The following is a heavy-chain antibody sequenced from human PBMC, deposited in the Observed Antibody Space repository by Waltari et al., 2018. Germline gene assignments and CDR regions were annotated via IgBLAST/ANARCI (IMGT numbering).Heavy chain of an antibody. D-gene: IGHD2-8*02. V-gene: IGHV1-3*01. Sequence: QGQLVQSGAEVKKPGASVKVSCRVSGYTFTTFPIHWVRQAPGQRLEWMGWINAGNGYTKHSQKFQGRVTITRDTSATTAYMELTSLRSEDTAVYYCARQAGGVVYWGQGTLVTVSS. CDR1: GYTFTTFP. J-gene: IGHJ4*02. CDR3: ARQAGGVVY. CDR2: INAGNGYT.